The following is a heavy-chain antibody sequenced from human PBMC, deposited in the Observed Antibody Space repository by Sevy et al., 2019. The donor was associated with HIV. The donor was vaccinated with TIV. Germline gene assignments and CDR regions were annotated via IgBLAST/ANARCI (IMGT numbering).Heavy chain of an antibody. Sequence: ASVKVSCKAPGHTFSGYYMHWVRQAPGQGPEWMGWINLDSGGTNYVQIFQGRVIMTRDTSISTAYLELSRLRSDDTAVYYCASEVTLRFDYWGQGTQVTVSS. CDR1: GHTFSGYY. CDR2: INLDSGGT. V-gene: IGHV1-2*02. CDR3: ASEVTLRFDY. J-gene: IGHJ4*02. D-gene: IGHD2-21*02.